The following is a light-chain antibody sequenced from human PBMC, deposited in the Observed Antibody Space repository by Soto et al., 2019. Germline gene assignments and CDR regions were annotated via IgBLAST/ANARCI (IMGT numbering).Light chain of an antibody. Sequence: QSVLTQPASVSGSPGQSITISCTGTSSDVGTYNSVSWYQQYPGKAPKLMIHDVSNRPSGVSNRFSGSKSDNTASLTISGLQAEDEADYYCSSYTSSSSYVFGSGTKVTXL. CDR3: SSYTSSSSYV. J-gene: IGLJ1*01. CDR2: DVS. V-gene: IGLV2-14*01. CDR1: SSDVGTYNS.